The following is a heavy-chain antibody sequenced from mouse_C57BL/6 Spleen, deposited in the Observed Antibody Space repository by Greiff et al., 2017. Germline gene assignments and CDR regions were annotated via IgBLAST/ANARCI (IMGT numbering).Heavy chain of an antibody. J-gene: IGHJ3*01. CDR2: INPNNGGT. CDR1: GYTFPDYY. Sequence: EVQLQQSGPELVTPGASVKLSCKASGYTFPDYYMNWVKQSHGKSLEWIGDINPNNGGTSYNQKFKGKATLTVDKPSSTAYMELRSLTSEDSAVYYCARFILGRGFAYWGQGTLVTVSA. CDR3: ARFILGRGFAY. D-gene: IGHD1-1*01. V-gene: IGHV1-26*01.